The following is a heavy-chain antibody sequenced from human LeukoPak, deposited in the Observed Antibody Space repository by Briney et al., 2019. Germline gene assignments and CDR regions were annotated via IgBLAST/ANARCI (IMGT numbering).Heavy chain of an antibody. V-gene: IGHV1-2*02. Sequence: AASVKVSCKASGYTFTGYYMHWVRQAPGQGLEWMGWINPNSGGTNYAQKFQGRVTMTRDTSISTAYMELSRLRSDDTAVYYCARDSGRSYYYDSSGYYAFDIWGQGTMVTVSS. J-gene: IGHJ3*02. CDR2: INPNSGGT. CDR1: GYTFTGYY. CDR3: ARDSGRSYYYDSSGYYAFDI. D-gene: IGHD3-22*01.